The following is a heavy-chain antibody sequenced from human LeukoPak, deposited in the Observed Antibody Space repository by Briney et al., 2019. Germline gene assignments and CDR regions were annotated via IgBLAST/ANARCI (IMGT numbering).Heavy chain of an antibody. V-gene: IGHV4-59*01. CDR3: ARGGSGYYYYFDY. J-gene: IGHJ4*02. CDR2: IYYSGRT. Sequence: SETLSLTCTVYGASISSYYWSWIRQLPAKGMEWIGYIYYSGRTNYNPSLKSRVTISVDTSKNQFSLKMSSVTVADTAVYYCARGGSGYYYYFDYWGQGTLVTVSS. CDR1: GASISSYY. D-gene: IGHD3-22*01.